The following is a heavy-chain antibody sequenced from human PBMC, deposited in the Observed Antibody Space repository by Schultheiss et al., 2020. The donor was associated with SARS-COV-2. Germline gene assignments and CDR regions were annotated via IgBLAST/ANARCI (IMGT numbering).Heavy chain of an antibody. J-gene: IGHJ4*02. D-gene: IGHD5-18*01. CDR3: ARDERKIMAMVTPLDY. Sequence: ASVKVSCKASGYTFTGYYMHWVRQAPGQGLEWMGRINPNSGGTNYAQKFQGRVTMTRDTSISTAYMELSRLRSDDTAVYYCARDERKIMAMVTPLDYWGQGTLVTVSS. CDR2: INPNSGGT. CDR1: GYTFTGYY. V-gene: IGHV1-2*06.